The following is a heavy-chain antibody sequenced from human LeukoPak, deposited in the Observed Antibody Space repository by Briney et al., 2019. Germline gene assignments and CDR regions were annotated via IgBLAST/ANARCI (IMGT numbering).Heavy chain of an antibody. J-gene: IGHJ4*02. CDR2: ISYDGSNK. Sequence: GGSLRLSCAASGFTFSSYGMHWVRQAPGKGLEWVAVISYDGSNKYYADSVKGRFTISRDNSKNTLYLQMNSRRAEDTAVYYCALIIGNNGLFDYWGQGTLVTVSS. CDR1: GFTFSSYG. D-gene: IGHD2-8*01. CDR3: ALIIGNNGLFDY. V-gene: IGHV3-30*03.